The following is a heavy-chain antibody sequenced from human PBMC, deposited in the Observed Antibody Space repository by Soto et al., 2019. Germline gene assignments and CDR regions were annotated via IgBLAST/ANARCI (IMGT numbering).Heavy chain of an antibody. CDR3: ARAIVVVPAAIGWFDP. CDR2: IIPIFGTA. D-gene: IGHD2-2*02. V-gene: IGHV1-69*13. CDR1: GGTFSSYA. J-gene: IGHJ5*02. Sequence: SVKVSCKASGGTFSSYAISWVRQAPGQGLEWMGGIIPIFGTANYAQKFQGRVTITADESTSTAYMELSSLRSEDTAVYYCARAIVVVPAAIGWFDPWGQGTLVTVSS.